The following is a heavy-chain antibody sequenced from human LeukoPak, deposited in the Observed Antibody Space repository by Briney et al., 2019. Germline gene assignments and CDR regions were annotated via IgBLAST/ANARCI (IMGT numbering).Heavy chain of an antibody. Sequence: GASVRVSCKASGYTFTSYYMHWMRQAPGQGLEWMGIINPSGGSTSYAQKFQGRVTMTRDTSTSTVYMELSSLRSEDTAVYYCARAWGRATASFDYWGQGTLVTVSS. CDR1: GYTFTSYY. D-gene: IGHD3-16*01. J-gene: IGHJ4*02. V-gene: IGHV1-46*01. CDR2: INPSGGST. CDR3: ARAWGRATASFDY.